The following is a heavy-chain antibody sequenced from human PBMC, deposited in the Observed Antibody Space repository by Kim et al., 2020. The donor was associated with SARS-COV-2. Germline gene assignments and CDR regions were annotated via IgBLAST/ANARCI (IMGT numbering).Heavy chain of an antibody. J-gene: IGHJ4*02. D-gene: IGHD6-19*01. CDR2: ISYDGSNK. CDR1: GFTFSSYG. Sequence: GGSLRLSCAASGFTFSSYGMHWVRQAPGKGLEWVAVISYDGSNKYYADSVKGRFTISRDNSKNTLYLQMNSLRAEDTAVYYCAAKKGYSSGWSGVGGQRYWGQGTLVTVSS. V-gene: IGHV3-33*05. CDR3: AAKKGYSSGWSGVGGQRY.